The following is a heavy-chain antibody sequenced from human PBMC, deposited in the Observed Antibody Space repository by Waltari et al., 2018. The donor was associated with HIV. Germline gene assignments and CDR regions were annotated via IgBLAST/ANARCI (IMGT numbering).Heavy chain of an antibody. D-gene: IGHD4-17*01. Sequence: EVQLVESGGGLVKPGGSLRLSCAASGFTFSSDSMNWVRQAPGKGLEWVSSISSSSSYIYYADSVKGRFTISRDNAKNSLYLQMNSLRAEDTAVYYCARDPTVVTPHWYFDLWGRGTLVTVSS. CDR3: ARDPTVVTPHWYFDL. J-gene: IGHJ2*01. CDR2: ISSSSSYI. V-gene: IGHV3-21*01. CDR1: GFTFSSDS.